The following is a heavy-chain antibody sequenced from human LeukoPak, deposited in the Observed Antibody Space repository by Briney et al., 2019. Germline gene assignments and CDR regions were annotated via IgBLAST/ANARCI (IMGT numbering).Heavy chain of an antibody. CDR1: GGTFSSYA. V-gene: IGHV1-69*06. Sequence: SVTVSFKASGGTFSSYAISWVRQAPGQGLEWMGGIIPIFGTANYAQKFQGRVTITADKSTSTAYMELSSLRSEDTAVYYCARSIAVAGDAYFDYWGQGTLVTVSS. J-gene: IGHJ4*02. CDR3: ARSIAVAGDAYFDY. CDR2: IIPIFGTA. D-gene: IGHD6-19*01.